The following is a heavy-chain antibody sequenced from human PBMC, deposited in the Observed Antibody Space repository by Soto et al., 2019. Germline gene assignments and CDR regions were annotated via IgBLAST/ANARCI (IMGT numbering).Heavy chain of an antibody. V-gene: IGHV4-59*08. CDR1: GGSISSYY. CDR3: ARQARMTADLYYYYYYMDV. J-gene: IGHJ6*03. CDR2: IYYSGST. D-gene: IGHD3-3*01. Sequence: QVQLQESGPGLVKPSETLSLTCTVSGGSISSYYWSWIRQPPGKGLEWIGYIYYSGSTNYNPSLKSRVTRSVDTSKNQFSLKLSSVTAADTAVYYCARQARMTADLYYYYYYMDVWGKGTTVTVSS.